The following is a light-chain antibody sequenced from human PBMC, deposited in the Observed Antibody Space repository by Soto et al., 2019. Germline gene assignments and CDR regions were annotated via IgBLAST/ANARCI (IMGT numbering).Light chain of an antibody. V-gene: IGKV3-11*01. CDR3: QQSYSTPYT. Sequence: EIVLTQSPATLSLSPGERATLSCRASQSVSGYLAWYQQKPGQAPRLLIYDGSHRATGIPARFSGSGSGTDFTLTISSLQPEDFATYYCQQSYSTPYTFGQGTKLEIK. CDR2: DGS. CDR1: QSVSGY. J-gene: IGKJ2*01.